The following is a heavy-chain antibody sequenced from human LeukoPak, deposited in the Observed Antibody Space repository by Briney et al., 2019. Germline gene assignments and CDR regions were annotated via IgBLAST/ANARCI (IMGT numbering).Heavy chain of an antibody. CDR1: GFTFSNYA. CDR3: TTDGYYYVY. J-gene: IGHJ4*02. D-gene: IGHD6-13*01. CDR2: ISGNSGST. V-gene: IGHV3-23*01. Sequence: QPGGSLRLSCAASGFTFSNYAMSWVRQAPGKGLEWVSAISGNSGSTHYADSVKGRFTISRDNSKNTLYLQMNSLKTEDTAVYYCTTDGYYYVYWGQGTLVTVSS.